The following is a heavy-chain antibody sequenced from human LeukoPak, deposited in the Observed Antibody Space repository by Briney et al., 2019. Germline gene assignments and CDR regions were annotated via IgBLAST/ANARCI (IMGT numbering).Heavy chain of an antibody. D-gene: IGHD7-27*01. CDR3: ARGDTDRYLGNFRFDP. Sequence: VASVKVSCKASGYTFTGYYMHWVRQAPGQGLEWMGWINPNSGGTNYAQKFQGRVTMTRDTSISTAYMELSKLRSDDTAVYYCARGDTDRYLGNFRFDPWGQGTLVTVSS. J-gene: IGHJ5*02. CDR1: GYTFTGYY. CDR2: INPNSGGT. V-gene: IGHV1-2*02.